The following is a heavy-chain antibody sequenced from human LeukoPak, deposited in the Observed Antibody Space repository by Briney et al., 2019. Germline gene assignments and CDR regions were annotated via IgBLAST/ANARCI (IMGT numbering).Heavy chain of an antibody. CDR1: GYSISSGYY. J-gene: IGHJ5*02. CDR3: ARGSTSWNWFDP. Sequence: PSETLSLTCTVSGYSISSGYYWGWIRQPLGKGLEWIGSIYHSASTYYNPSLKSRVTISVDASKNQFSLKLSSVTAADTAVYYCARGSTSWNWFDPWGQGTLVTVSS. D-gene: IGHD2-2*01. CDR2: IYHSAST. V-gene: IGHV4-38-2*02.